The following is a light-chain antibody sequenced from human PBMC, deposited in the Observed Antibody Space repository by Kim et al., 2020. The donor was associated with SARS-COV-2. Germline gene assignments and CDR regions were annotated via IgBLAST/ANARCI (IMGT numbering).Light chain of an antibody. CDR2: DAS. CDR1: QSVTTK. CDR3: QQYNRWRT. Sequence: AGSPGERATISCRASQSVTTKLAWYQPKPGQAPRLLIYDASARATGVPARFSGSGSGTEFTLTISSLQSEDFAVYYCQQYNRWRTFGQGTKVDIK. V-gene: IGKV3-15*01. J-gene: IGKJ1*01.